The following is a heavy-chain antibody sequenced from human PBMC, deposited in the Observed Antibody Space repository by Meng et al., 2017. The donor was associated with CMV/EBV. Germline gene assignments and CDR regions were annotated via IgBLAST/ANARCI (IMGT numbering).Heavy chain of an antibody. CDR1: GFTFSSYD. CDR2: LGYDGSIK. Sequence: GGSLRLSCAASGFTFSSYDMHWVRQAPGKGLEWVAFLGYDGSIKYYAESVKGRFTISRDNSKNTLSLQMNSLRAEDTAVYYCAKVSRESCYYCGMDVWGQGPRSPSP. V-gene: IGHV3-30*02. D-gene: IGHD2-2*01. CDR3: AKVSRESCYYCGMDV. J-gene: IGHJ6*02.